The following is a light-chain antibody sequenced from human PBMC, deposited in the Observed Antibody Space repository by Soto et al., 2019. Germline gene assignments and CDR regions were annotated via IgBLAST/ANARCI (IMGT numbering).Light chain of an antibody. CDR1: QSISSY. CDR2: AAS. CDR3: QQYNGT. V-gene: IGKV1-39*01. Sequence: DIQMTQSPCSLSASVGDRVTITCRASQSISSYLNWYQQKPGKAPKLLIYAASSLQSGVPSSFSGSGSGTEFTLTISSLQPDDFATYYCQQYNGTFGQGTKVDI. J-gene: IGKJ1*01.